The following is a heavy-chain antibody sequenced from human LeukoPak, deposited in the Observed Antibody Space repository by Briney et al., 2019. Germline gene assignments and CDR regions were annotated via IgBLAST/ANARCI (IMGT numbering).Heavy chain of an antibody. V-gene: IGHV4-39*07. D-gene: IGHD5-24*01. CDR1: GGSISCSSYY. J-gene: IGHJ4*02. CDR2: IYYSGST. CDR3: ARVRRDGYNFDY. Sequence: PSETLSLTCTVSGGSISCSSYYWGWIRQPPGKGLEWIGSIYYSGSTYYNPSLKSRVTISVDTSKNQFSLKLSSVTAADTAVYYCARVRRDGYNFDYWGQGTLVTVSS.